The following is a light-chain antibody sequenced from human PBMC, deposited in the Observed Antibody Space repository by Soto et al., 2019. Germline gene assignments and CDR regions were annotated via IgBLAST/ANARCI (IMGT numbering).Light chain of an antibody. Sequence: EIVLTHFPGTLSLSPGERATLSCRASQSVSNNYLAWYQQKPGQAPRLVIFGASNRATGIPDRFSASGSGTEFTLTISRLEPEDVAVYYCQQYGTSRTFGQGTKVDIK. CDR2: GAS. CDR3: QQYGTSRT. CDR1: QSVSNNY. V-gene: IGKV3-20*01. J-gene: IGKJ1*01.